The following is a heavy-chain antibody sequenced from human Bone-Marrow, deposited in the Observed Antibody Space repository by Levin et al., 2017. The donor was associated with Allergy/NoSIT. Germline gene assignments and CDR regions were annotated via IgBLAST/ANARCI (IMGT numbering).Heavy chain of an antibody. V-gene: IGHV3-23*01. D-gene: IGHD5/OR15-5a*01. CDR3: VKELVSSGGY. CDR2: ISADGAST. J-gene: IGHJ4*02. Sequence: PGGSLRLSCAASGFTFNAYAMKWVRQGPRKGLEWVSTISADGASTYYADSVKGRFTISRDKSKNTLYLQMNSLRGEDTAVYYCVKELVSSGGYWGQGTLVTVSS. CDR1: GFTFNAYA.